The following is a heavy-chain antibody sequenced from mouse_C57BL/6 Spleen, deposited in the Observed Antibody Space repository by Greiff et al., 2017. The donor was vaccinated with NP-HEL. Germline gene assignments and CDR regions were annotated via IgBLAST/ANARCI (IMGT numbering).Heavy chain of an antibody. V-gene: IGHV1-82*01. D-gene: IGHD2-3*01. CDR3: ANIYDGYYDWYFDV. Sequence: QVQLKESGPELVKPGASVKISCKASGYAFSSSWMNWVKQRPGKGLEWIGRIYPGDGDTNYNGKFKGKATLTADKSSSTAYMQLSSLTSEDSAVYFCANIYDGYYDWYFDVWGTGTTVTVSS. CDR2: IYPGDGDT. CDR1: GYAFSSSW. J-gene: IGHJ1*03.